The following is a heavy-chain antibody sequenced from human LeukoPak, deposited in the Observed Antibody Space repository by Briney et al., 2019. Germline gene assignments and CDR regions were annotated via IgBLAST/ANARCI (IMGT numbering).Heavy chain of an antibody. Sequence: PGGSLRLSCAASGFTFDDYGMSWVRQAPGKGLEWVSSISASGGSTYYADSVKGRFTISRDNSKNTLYLQMNSLRAEDTAVYYCAKPARTDYADYWGQGTLVTVSS. CDR2: ISASGGST. V-gene: IGHV3-23*01. CDR1: GFTFDDYG. J-gene: IGHJ4*02. D-gene: IGHD1-14*01. CDR3: AKPARTDYADY.